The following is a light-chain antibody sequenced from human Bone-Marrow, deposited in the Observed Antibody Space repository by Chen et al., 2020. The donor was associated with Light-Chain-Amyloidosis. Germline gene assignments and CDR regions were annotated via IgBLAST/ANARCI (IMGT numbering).Light chain of an antibody. V-gene: IGLV3-25*03. Sequence: SYELTQPLSVSVSPGQTARITCSGDDLPTKYAYCYQQKPGQAPVLVIHRDTARPSGISERFSGSSSGTTATFTISGVQAEDEADYHCQSADSSGTYEVIFGGGTKLTVL. CDR1: DLPTKY. CDR2: RDT. J-gene: IGLJ2*01. CDR3: QSADSSGTYEVI.